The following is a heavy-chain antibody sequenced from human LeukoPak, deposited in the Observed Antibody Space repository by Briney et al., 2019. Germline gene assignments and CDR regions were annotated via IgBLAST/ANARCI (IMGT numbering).Heavy chain of an antibody. CDR3: TRDLGLAHDY. V-gene: IGHV3-7*01. D-gene: IGHD3/OR15-3a*01. CDR1: GFTFSSYW. Sequence: RPGGSLRLSCVASGFTFSSYWMTWVRQAPGKGLEWVANIKQDGSDKYYVDSVKGRFTISRDNAKTSLYLQMNSLRDEDTAVYHCTRDLGLAHDYWGQGTLVTVSS. J-gene: IGHJ4*02. CDR2: IKQDGSDK.